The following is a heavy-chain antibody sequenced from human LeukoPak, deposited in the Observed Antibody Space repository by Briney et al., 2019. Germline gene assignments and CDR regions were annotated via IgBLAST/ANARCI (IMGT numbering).Heavy chain of an antibody. CDR1: GFTFINYG. J-gene: IGHJ4*02. CDR2: ITGSGGST. Sequence: PGGSLRLSCAASGFTFINYGMNWVRQAPGKGLKWVSGITGSGGSTYYADSVKGRFTISRDNSKNTVYLQINSLTAEDTAVYFCGRDSRWAQPDYWGQGTLVTVSS. D-gene: IGHD5-24*01. V-gene: IGHV3-23*01. CDR3: GRDSRWAQPDY.